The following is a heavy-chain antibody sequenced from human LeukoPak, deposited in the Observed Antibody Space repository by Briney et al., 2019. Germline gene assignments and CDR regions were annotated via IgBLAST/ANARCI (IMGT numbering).Heavy chain of an antibody. CDR1: RYTFRNYG. Sequence: GASVKVSSKPSRYTFRNYGNTWVRQAPGQGLEWMGWISAYNGDTHYAQNLQGRVTMTTDTSTSTAYMELRRLRSDDTAVYCCARDPTNTSGYYPYFDYWGQGTLVTVSS. CDR3: ARDPTNTSGYYPYFDY. CDR2: ISAYNGDT. J-gene: IGHJ4*02. V-gene: IGHV1-18*01. D-gene: IGHD5-12*01.